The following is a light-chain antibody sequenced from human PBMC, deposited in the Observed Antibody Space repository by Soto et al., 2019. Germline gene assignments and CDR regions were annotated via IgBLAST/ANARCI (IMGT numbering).Light chain of an antibody. J-gene: IGKJ3*01. Sequence: EIVLTQSPATLSLSPGERATLSCRASQSVSSYLAWYQQKPGQAPRLLIYDASNRATGIPARFSGSGSGTDFTLTIRSLEPEDFAVYYCQQRSNWPGFTFGPGTTVDIK. CDR2: DAS. CDR1: QSVSSY. CDR3: QQRSNWPGFT. V-gene: IGKV3-11*01.